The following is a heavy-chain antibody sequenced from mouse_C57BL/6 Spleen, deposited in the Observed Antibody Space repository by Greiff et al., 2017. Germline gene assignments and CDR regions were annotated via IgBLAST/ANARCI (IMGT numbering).Heavy chain of an antibody. V-gene: IGHV1-55*01. Sequence: QVQLQQPGAELVKPGASAKMSCKASGYTFTSYWITWVKQGPGQGLVWIGDIYPGSGNTNYNEKFKSKATLTVDTSSSTAYMQLISLTSEGSAVYYCAREPDGSNFDYWGQGTTLTVSS. D-gene: IGHD2-3*01. CDR2: IYPGSGNT. CDR3: AREPDGSNFDY. J-gene: IGHJ2*01. CDR1: GYTFTSYW.